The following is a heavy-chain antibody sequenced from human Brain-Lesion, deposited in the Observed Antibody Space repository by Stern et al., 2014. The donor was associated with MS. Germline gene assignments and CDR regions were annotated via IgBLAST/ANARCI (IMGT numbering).Heavy chain of an antibody. CDR1: GYIFTGYY. CDR2: IHPNTGGT. J-gene: IGHJ6*02. V-gene: IGHV1-2*02. CDR3: ARDQRGITIFGVVTDYYYLGMDV. Sequence: VHLVESGAEVKKPGASVKVSCKTSGYIFTGYYIHWVRQAPGQGLEGMAWIHPNTGGTKYAQKFQGRVTMSRDTSISTAYVELSSLTSDDTAVYYCARDQRGITIFGVVTDYYYLGMDVWGQGTTVTVSS. D-gene: IGHD3-3*01.